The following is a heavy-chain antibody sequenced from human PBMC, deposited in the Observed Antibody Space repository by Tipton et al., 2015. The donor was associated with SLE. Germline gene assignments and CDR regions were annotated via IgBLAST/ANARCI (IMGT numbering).Heavy chain of an antibody. Sequence: SGFRFDDYAMYWVRQAPGKGLEWVSGIAWNSGRIGYADSVKGRFTISRGNAKNSLHLQMNSLRPEDTALYYCVKDREYGSQVGSREGMDVWGQGTTVTVSS. J-gene: IGHJ6*02. CDR3: VKDREYGSQVGSREGMDV. D-gene: IGHD1-26*01. V-gene: IGHV3-9*01. CDR2: IAWNSGRI. CDR1: GFRFDDYA.